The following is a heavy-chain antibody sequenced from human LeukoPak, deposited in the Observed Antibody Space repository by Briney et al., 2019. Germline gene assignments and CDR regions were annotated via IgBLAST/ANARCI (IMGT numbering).Heavy chain of an antibody. D-gene: IGHD3-22*01. CDR2: VSTNDGNT. Sequence: ASVRVSCKASGYTFTNYHIAWVRQAPGQGLEWMGWVSTNDGNTVYAQRLQGRVTMTTDTSTSVAYMELRSLTSDDTAVYYCTRAPPGMTMMTDYWGQGTLVTVSS. J-gene: IGHJ4*02. CDR3: TRAPPGMTMMTDY. V-gene: IGHV1-18*01. CDR1: GYTFTNYH.